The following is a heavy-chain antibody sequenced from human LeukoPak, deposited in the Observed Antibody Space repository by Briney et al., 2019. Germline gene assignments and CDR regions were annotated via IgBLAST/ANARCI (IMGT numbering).Heavy chain of an antibody. CDR3: ARENYYDSSGPWFDP. CDR1: GFTFSSYG. D-gene: IGHD3-22*01. Sequence: GGSLRLSCAASGFTFSSYGMHWVGQAPGKGLEWVAVIWYDGSNKYYADSVKGRFTISRDNSKNTLYLQMNSLRAEDTAVYYCARENYYDSSGPWFDPWGQGTLVTVPS. V-gene: IGHV3-33*01. CDR2: IWYDGSNK. J-gene: IGHJ5*02.